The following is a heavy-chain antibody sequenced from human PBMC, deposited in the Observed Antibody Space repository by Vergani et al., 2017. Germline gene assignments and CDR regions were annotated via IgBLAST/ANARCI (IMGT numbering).Heavy chain of an antibody. J-gene: IGHJ4*02. CDR3: ARLYGRDSSGSKYFDY. CDR1: GYSFTKYW. Sequence: EVQLVQSGAEVKKPGESLKISCQISGYSFTKYWIGRVRQMPGKGLEWMGIIHPADSDTRYSPSFQGQVTISVDKSISTAYLQRSSLRASDSAMYYCARLYGRDSSGSKYFDYWGQGTLVTVSS. D-gene: IGHD3-22*01. CDR2: IHPADSDT. V-gene: IGHV5-51*01.